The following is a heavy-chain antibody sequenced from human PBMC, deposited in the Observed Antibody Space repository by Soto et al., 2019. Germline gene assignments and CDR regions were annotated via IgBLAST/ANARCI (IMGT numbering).Heavy chain of an antibody. J-gene: IGHJ4*02. CDR1: GGSISSYY. V-gene: IGHV4-59*01. CDR2: IYYSGST. D-gene: IGHD4-4*01. Sequence: ETLSLTYTVSGGSISSYYWSWSRQPPGKGLEWIGYIYYSGSTNYNPSLKSRVTISVDTSKNQFSLKLSSVTAADTAVYYCAILSVTPGLWDYWGQGTLVTVSS. CDR3: AILSVTPGLWDY.